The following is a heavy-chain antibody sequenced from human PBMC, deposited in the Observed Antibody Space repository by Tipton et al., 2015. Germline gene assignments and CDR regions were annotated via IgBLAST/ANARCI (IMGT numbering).Heavy chain of an antibody. V-gene: IGHV4-4*07. J-gene: IGHJ6*02. CDR2: ISSGGST. CDR1: GAYISDYF. Sequence: GLVKPSETLSLTCNVSGAYISDYFWSWIQQPAGKGLEWIGRISSGGSTNYNPSLSSRVTMSVDTSKTQFSLKLTFVTAADTAVYFCARDRTSRLASGPYGMDVWGQGTTVIVSS. D-gene: IGHD3-10*01. CDR3: ARDRTSRLASGPYGMDV.